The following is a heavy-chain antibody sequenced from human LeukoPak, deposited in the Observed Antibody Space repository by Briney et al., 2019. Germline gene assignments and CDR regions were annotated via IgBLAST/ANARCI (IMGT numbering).Heavy chain of an antibody. V-gene: IGHV1-69*05. CDR1: GGTFSSYA. CDR3: ARASIAVAGTHWFDP. Sequence: SVKVSCKASGGTFSSYAISWVRQAPGQGLEWMGRIIPIFGRANYAQKFQGRVTITTDESTSTAYMELSSLRSEDTAVYYCARASIAVAGTHWFDPWGQGTLVTVSS. D-gene: IGHD6-19*01. CDR2: IIPIFGRA. J-gene: IGHJ5*02.